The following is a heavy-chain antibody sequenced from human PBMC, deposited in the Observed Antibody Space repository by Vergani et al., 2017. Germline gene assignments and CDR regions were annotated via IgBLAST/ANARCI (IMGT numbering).Heavy chain of an antibody. J-gene: IGHJ4*02. CDR1: EYSFGNYW. CDR2: IYPPDSDT. Sequence: EVELVQSGPEMRKPGESLTISCKGSEYSFGNYWIGWVRQMPGKGLEWMGIIYPPDSDTRYSPSFQGQVTITADKSISTAFLQWDSLKASDTALYYCARHTTYTDSWGQGTLVTVSS. V-gene: IGHV5-51*01. D-gene: IGHD1-1*01. CDR3: ARHTTYTDS.